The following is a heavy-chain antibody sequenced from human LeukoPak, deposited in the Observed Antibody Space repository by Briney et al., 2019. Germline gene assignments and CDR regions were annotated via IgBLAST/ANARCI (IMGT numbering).Heavy chain of an antibody. V-gene: IGHV3-7*01. D-gene: IGHD4/OR15-4a*01. CDR3: ARDVHGALDF. CDR1: GFTFSRYW. J-gene: IGHJ4*02. Sequence: PGGSLRLSCAASGFTFSRYWMAWVRQAPGKGLEWVANIRGDAGDKGYADSVRDRFTISRGNGKNSLYLQTNSLTAEDTAVYYCARDVHGALDFWGQGTLVVVSS. CDR2: IRGDAGDK.